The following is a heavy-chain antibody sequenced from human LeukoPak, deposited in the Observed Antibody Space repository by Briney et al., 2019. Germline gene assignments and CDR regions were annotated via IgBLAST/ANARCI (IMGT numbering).Heavy chain of an antibody. D-gene: IGHD5-18*01. Sequence: ASVKVSCKASGYSFSSYGITWVRQAPGQGLEWMGWISAYNGDTKYSQRLQGRVTMTTDTSTSTAYMELSSLRSEDTAVYYCARIAPGYSYVDYYGMDVWGQGTTVTVSS. J-gene: IGHJ6*02. CDR3: ARIAPGYSYVDYYGMDV. CDR1: GYSFSSYG. CDR2: ISAYNGDT. V-gene: IGHV1-18*01.